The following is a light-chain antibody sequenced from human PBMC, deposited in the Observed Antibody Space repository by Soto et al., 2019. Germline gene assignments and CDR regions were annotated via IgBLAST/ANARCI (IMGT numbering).Light chain of an antibody. J-gene: IGKJ2*01. CDR2: AAS. CDR1: QGIVSW. V-gene: IGKV1-12*01. Sequence: DIQLTQSPSSVSASVGDSVTITCRASQGIVSWLAWYQQKPGKAPNLLIYAASNLQSGVPSRFSGRGSGTDFTLTISSLQPEDFGTYYCQQAHSFPPTFGQGTKVDIK. CDR3: QQAHSFPPT.